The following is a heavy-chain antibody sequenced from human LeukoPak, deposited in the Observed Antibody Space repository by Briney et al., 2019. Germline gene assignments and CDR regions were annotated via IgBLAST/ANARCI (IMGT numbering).Heavy chain of an antibody. CDR1: GFTFSSYA. CDR3: ARGDYYGSGSNSLDY. D-gene: IGHD3-10*01. V-gene: IGHV3-23*01. Sequence: GGSLRLSCAASGFTFSSYALTWVRQAPGKGLEWVSSISSSVRTSYADSVKGRFTISRDNSKNTLYLQMNSLRAEDTAVYYCARGDYYGSGSNSLDYWGQGTLVTVSS. J-gene: IGHJ4*02. CDR2: ISSSVRT.